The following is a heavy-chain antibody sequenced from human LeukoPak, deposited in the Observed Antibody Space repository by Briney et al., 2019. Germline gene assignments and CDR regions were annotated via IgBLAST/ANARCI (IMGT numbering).Heavy chain of an antibody. CDR3: AREVSEGFF. J-gene: IGHJ4*02. CDR1: GFTFSSYA. V-gene: IGHV3-21*01. CDR2: ISRGSDHI. D-gene: IGHD3-22*01. Sequence: GGSLRLSCAASGFTFSSYAMNWVRQAPGKGLEWVSSISRGSDHIFYADSMKGRFTISRDNAKNLLYLQMNSLRAEDTALYYCAREVSEGFFWGQGTLVTVSS.